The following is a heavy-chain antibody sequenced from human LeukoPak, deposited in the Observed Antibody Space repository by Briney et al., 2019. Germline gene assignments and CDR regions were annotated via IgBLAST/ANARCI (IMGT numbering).Heavy chain of an antibody. CDR3: ARDKYYARASYGMDV. V-gene: IGHV3-11*01. J-gene: IGHJ6*02. Sequence: GGSLRLSCAASGFTFSDYYMSWIRQAPGKGLEWVSYISSSGSTIYYADSAKGRFTISRDNAKNSLYLQMNSLRAEDTAVYYCARDKYYARASYGMDVWGQGTTVTVSS. CDR1: GFTFSDYY. D-gene: IGHD2/OR15-2a*01. CDR2: ISSSGSTI.